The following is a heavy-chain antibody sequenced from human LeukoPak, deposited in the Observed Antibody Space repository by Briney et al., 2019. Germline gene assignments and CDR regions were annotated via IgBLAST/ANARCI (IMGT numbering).Heavy chain of an antibody. CDR2: INHSGST. Sequence: SETLSLTCAVYGGSFSGYYWSWIRQPPGKGLERIGEINHSGSTNYNPSLKSRVTISVDTSKNQFSLKLSSVTAADTAVYYCARTSGSGWYHDYWGQGTLVTVSS. CDR1: GGSFSGYY. D-gene: IGHD6-19*01. CDR3: ARTSGSGWYHDY. V-gene: IGHV4-34*01. J-gene: IGHJ4*02.